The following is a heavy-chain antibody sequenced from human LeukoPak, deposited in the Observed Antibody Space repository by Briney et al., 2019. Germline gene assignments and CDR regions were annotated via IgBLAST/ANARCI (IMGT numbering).Heavy chain of an antibody. CDR2: IYYSGST. Sequence: SETLSLTCTVSGGSISSSSYYWGWIRQPPGKGLEWIGSIYYSGSTYYNPSLKSRVTISVDTSKNQFSLKLSSVTAADTAVYYCARGGRRGWLVGELRKPPPFDYWGQGTLVTVSS. CDR3: ARGGRRGWLVGELRKPPPFDY. V-gene: IGHV4-39*07. CDR1: GGSISSSSYY. D-gene: IGHD1-26*01. J-gene: IGHJ4*02.